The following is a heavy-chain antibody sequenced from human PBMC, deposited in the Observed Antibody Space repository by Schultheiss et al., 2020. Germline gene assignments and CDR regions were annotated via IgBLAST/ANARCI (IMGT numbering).Heavy chain of an antibody. CDR2: ISSSSSTI. CDR3: ARVLESGSYYHYYYGMDV. V-gene: IGHV3-48*01. D-gene: IGHD1-26*01. CDR1: GFTFSSHS. J-gene: IGHJ6*02. Sequence: GGSLRLSCAASGFTFSSHSMNWVRQAPGKGLEWVSYISSSSSTIYYADSVKGRFTISRDNSKNTLYLQMNSLRAEDTAVYYCARVLESGSYYHYYYGMDVWGQGTTVTVAS.